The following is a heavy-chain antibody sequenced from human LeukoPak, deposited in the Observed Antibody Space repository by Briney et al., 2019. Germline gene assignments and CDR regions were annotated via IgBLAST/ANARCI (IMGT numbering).Heavy chain of an antibody. CDR3: ARHEGSKRSIGNWFDP. V-gene: IGHV5-51*01. J-gene: IGHJ5*02. CDR2: IYPGDSEY. D-gene: IGHD3-22*01. Sequence: AESLKISCKASGYSFTSYWIGWVRQMPGKGLEWMGIIYPGDSEYRYSVSLQGEVTISADKSISTAFLQWSSLKDSDAAMYYCARHEGSKRSIGNWFDPWGQGTLVTVS. CDR1: GYSFTSYW.